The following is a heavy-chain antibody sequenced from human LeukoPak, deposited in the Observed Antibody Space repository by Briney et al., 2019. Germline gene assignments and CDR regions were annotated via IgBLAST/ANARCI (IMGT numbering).Heavy chain of an antibody. Sequence: GGSLRLSCAASGFTFSSYWMYWVRQAPGKGLVWVSRINSDGSSTSHADSVKGRFTISRDNAKNSLYLQMNSLRDEDTAVYYRARGRSGSYNDYWGQGTLVTVSS. CDR3: ARGRSGSYNDY. D-gene: IGHD3-3*01. CDR1: GFTFSSYW. J-gene: IGHJ4*02. CDR2: INSDGSST. V-gene: IGHV3-74*01.